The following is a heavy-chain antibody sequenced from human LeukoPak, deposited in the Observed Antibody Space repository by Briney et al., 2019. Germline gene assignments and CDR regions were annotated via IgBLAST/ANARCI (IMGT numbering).Heavy chain of an antibody. CDR3: ARDDTGYSSSWYEDYYYYGMDV. D-gene: IGHD6-13*01. V-gene: IGHV1-2*02. CDR1: GYTFTGYY. Sequence: ASVKVSCKASGYTFTGYYMHWVRQAPGQGLEWMGWINPNSGGTNYAQKFQGRVTMTTDTSTSTAYMELRSLRSDDTAVYYCARDDTGYSSSWYEDYYYYGMDVWGQGTTVTVSS. CDR2: INPNSGGT. J-gene: IGHJ6*02.